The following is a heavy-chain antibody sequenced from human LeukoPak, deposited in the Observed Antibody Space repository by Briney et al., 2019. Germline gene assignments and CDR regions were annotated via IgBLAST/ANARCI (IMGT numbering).Heavy chain of an antibody. V-gene: IGHV3-9*01. CDR3: AKGVGSRAYYFDY. J-gene: IGHJ4*02. Sequence: GRSLRLSCAASGFTFDDYAMHWVRQAPGKGLEWVSGISWNSGSIGYADSVKGRFTISRDNAKNSLYLQMNSLRAEDTAVYYCAKGVGSRAYYFDYWGQGTLVTVSS. CDR1: GFTFDDYA. D-gene: IGHD1-26*01. CDR2: ISWNSGSI.